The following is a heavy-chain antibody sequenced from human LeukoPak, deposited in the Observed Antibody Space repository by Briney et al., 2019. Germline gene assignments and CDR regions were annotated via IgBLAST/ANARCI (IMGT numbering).Heavy chain of an antibody. CDR2: IVVGSVNT. V-gene: IGHV1-58*02. CDR3: AADVVGSYLVY. Sequence: ASVKVSCKASGFTFTSSAMQWVRQARGQPLEWIGWIVVGSVNTNYAQKFQERVTITRDMSTSTAYMELSSLRSEDTAVYYCAADVVGSYLVYWGQGTLVTVSS. CDR1: GFTFTSSA. J-gene: IGHJ4*02. D-gene: IGHD1-26*01.